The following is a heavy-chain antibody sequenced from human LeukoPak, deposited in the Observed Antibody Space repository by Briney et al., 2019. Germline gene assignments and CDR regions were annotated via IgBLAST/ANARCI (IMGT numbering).Heavy chain of an antibody. J-gene: IGHJ6*03. V-gene: IGHV3-23*01. Sequence: GGSLRLSCAASGFTFRSYAMTWVRQAPGKGLEWVSEISNIATINYADSVKGRFTMSRDNSKNTLYLQTNSLRAEDTAVYYCAKNGRHPTENYYMDVWGKGTTVTVSS. CDR3: AKNGRHPTENYYMDV. CDR2: ISNIATI. CDR1: GFTFRSYA. D-gene: IGHD4-17*01.